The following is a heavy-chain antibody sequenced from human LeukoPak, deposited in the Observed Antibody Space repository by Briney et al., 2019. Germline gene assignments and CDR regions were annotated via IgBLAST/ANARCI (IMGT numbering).Heavy chain of an antibody. J-gene: IGHJ4*02. D-gene: IGHD3-22*01. CDR2: INHSGST. Sequence: SETLSLTCAVYGGSFSGYYWSWIRQPPGKGLEWIGEINHSGSTNYNPSLKSRVTISVDTSKNQFSLKLSSVTAADTAVYYCARGYLSAYYYDSSGYLSYWDQGTLVTVSS. V-gene: IGHV4-34*01. CDR1: GGSFSGYY. CDR3: ARGYLSAYYYDSSGYLSY.